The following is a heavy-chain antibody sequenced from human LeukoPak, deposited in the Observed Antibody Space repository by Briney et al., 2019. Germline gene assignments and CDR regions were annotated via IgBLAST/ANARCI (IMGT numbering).Heavy chain of an antibody. D-gene: IGHD5-12*01. Sequence: GGSLRLSCAASGFTFSSYGMHWVRQAPGKGLEWVAVISYDGSNKYYADSVKGRFTISRDNSKNTLYLQMNSLKTEDTAVYYRTTENLIVATITPFDYWGQGTLVTVSS. CDR3: TTENLIVATITPFDY. V-gene: IGHV3-30*03. CDR1: GFTFSSYG. J-gene: IGHJ4*02. CDR2: ISYDGSNK.